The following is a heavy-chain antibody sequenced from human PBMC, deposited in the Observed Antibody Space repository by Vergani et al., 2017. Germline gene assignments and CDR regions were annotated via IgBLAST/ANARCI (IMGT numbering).Heavy chain of an antibody. V-gene: IGHV4-39*01. Sequence: QLQLQESGPGLVKPSETLSLTCTVSGGSISSSSYYWGWIRQPPGKGLEWIGSIYYSGSTYYNPSLKSRVTISVDTSKNQFSLKLSSVTAADTAVYYCARRDYGDYVWTPRYYYGMDVWGQGTTVTVSS. CDR2: IYYSGST. CDR3: ARRDYGDYVWTPRYYYGMDV. CDR1: GGSISSSSYY. J-gene: IGHJ6*02. D-gene: IGHD4-17*01.